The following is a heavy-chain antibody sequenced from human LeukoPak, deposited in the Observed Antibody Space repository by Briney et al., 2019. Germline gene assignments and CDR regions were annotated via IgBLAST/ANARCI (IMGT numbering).Heavy chain of an antibody. V-gene: IGHV4-34*01. J-gene: IGHJ5*02. CDR2: INHSGST. CDR3: ARCGKRGSYYKNWFDP. Sequence: SETLSLTCAVYGGSFSGYYWSWIRQPPGKGLEWIGEINHSGSTNYNPSLKSRVTISVDTSKNRFSLKLSSVTAADTAVYYCARCGKRGSYYKNWFDPWGQGTLVTVSS. CDR1: GGSFSGYY. D-gene: IGHD3-10*01.